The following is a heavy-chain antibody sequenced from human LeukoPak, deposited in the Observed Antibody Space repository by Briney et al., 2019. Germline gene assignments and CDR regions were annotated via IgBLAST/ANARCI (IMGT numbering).Heavy chain of an antibody. V-gene: IGHV4-34*01. Sequence: PSETLSLTCAVYGGSLGVYYWSWIRQPPGKGLEWIGEINHSGGTNHNPSLKSRVTISVDTSRNQFVLKLSSVTAADTAVYYCAKEWIRGTPDYWGQGTLVTVSS. D-gene: IGHD5-12*01. J-gene: IGHJ4*02. CDR2: INHSGGT. CDR1: GGSLGVYY. CDR3: AKEWIRGTPDY.